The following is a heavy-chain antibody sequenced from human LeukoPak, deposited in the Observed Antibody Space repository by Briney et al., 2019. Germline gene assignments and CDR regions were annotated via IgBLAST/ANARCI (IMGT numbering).Heavy chain of an antibody. J-gene: IGHJ4*02. CDR1: GYTFTSYA. CDR3: ARGWGIGTYSSGWLSNY. D-gene: IGHD6-19*01. Sequence: ASVKVSCKASGYTFTSYAMHWVRQAPGQRLEWMGWINAGNGNTKYSQEFQGRVTITRDTSASTAYMELSSLRSDDTAVYYCARGWGIGTYSSGWLSNYWGQGTLVTVSS. V-gene: IGHV1-3*01. CDR2: INAGNGNT.